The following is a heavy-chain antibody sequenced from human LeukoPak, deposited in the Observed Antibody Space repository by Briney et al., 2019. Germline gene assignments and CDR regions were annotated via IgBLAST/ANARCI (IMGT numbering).Heavy chain of an antibody. Sequence: GGSLRLSCAASGFTFSNYWMHWVRQAPGKWLVWVSRINSDGTNTDYADSVKGRFTISRDNATNTMSLQLNSLRAEDTAVYYCARVDIAPVKNGMDVWGQGTTVTVSS. V-gene: IGHV3-74*01. CDR3: ARVDIAPVKNGMDV. CDR2: INSDGTNT. D-gene: IGHD5-12*01. CDR1: GFTFSNYW. J-gene: IGHJ6*02.